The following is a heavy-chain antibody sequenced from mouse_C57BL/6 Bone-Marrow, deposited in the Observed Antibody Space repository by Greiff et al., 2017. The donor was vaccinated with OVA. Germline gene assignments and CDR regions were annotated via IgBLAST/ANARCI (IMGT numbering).Heavy chain of an antibody. D-gene: IGHD2-4*01. Sequence: QVQLQQSGPGLVQPSQSLSITCTVSGFSLTSYGVHWVRQSPGKGLEWLGVIWRGGSTDYNAAFISRLSISKDNSKSKVFFKMNSLQAADTAMYYCARKNYFDYAGFAYWGQGTLVTVSA. CDR2: IWRGGST. CDR1: GFSLTSYG. CDR3: ARKNYFDYAGFAY. J-gene: IGHJ3*01. V-gene: IGHV2-2*01.